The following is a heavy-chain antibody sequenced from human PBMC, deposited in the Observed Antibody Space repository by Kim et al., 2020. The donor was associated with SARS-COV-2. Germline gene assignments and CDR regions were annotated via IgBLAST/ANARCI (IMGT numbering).Heavy chain of an antibody. J-gene: IGHJ2*01. Sequence: GGSLRLSCTASGFTFGDYAMSWFRQAPGKGLEWVGFIRSKAYGGTTEYAASVKGRFTISRDDSKSIAYLQMNSLKTEDTAVYYCTSQDSSGYYYGYFDLWGRGTLVTVSS. V-gene: IGHV3-49*03. CDR1: GFTFGDYA. CDR3: TSQDSSGYYYGYFDL. CDR2: IRSKAYGGTT. D-gene: IGHD3-22*01.